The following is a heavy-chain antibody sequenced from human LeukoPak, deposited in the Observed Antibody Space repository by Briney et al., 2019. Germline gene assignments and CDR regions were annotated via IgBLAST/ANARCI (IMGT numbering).Heavy chain of an antibody. CDR1: GGSISSSSYY. D-gene: IGHD3-3*01. J-gene: IGHJ4*02. CDR3: ARHGNYDFWSGYYTGVYFDY. Sequence: SSETLSLTCTVSGGSISSSSYYWGWIRQPPGKGLEWIGSIYYSGSTYYNPSLKSRVTISVDTSKNQFSLKLSSVTAADTAVYYCARHGNYDFWSGYYTGVYFDYWGQGTLVTVSS. V-gene: IGHV4-39*01. CDR2: IYYSGST.